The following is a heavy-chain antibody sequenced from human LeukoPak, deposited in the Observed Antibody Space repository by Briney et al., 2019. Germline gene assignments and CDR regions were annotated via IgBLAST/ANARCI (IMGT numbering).Heavy chain of an antibody. D-gene: IGHD3-3*01. Sequence: PGGSLRLSCAASGFTFSSYAMSWVRQAPGKGLEWVSAISGSGGSTYYADSVKGRFTISRDNAKNSLYLQMNSLRAEDTAVYYCAIERQGVVIEGDYWGQGTLVTVSS. J-gene: IGHJ4*02. CDR3: AIERQGVVIEGDY. V-gene: IGHV3-23*01. CDR1: GFTFSSYA. CDR2: ISGSGGST.